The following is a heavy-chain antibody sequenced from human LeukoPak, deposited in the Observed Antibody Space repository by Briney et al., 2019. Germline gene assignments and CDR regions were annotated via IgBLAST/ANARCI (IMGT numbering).Heavy chain of an antibody. CDR1: GFTFSTYS. J-gene: IGHJ4*02. CDR3: ARDRSSGWYQGFDY. D-gene: IGHD6-19*01. CDR2: ISTSSRYI. Sequence: GGSLRLSCAASGFTFSTYSLNWVRQAPGKGLEWVSSISTSSRYIYYADSVKGRFTISRDNAKNSLYLQMNGLRAEDTAVYYCARDRSSGWYQGFDYWDQGTLVTVSS. V-gene: IGHV3-21*01.